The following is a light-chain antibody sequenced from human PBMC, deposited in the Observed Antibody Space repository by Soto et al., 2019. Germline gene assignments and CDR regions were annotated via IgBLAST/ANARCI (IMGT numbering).Light chain of an antibody. CDR3: QQYNSFTCT. Sequence: DIQMTQSPSTLSASVGDRVTITCRASQSISSWLAWYQQKPGKAPKLLIYDASSLESGVPSRFSGSGSGTEFTLTIISLQPDDFATHYCQQYNSFTCTFGQGTKVEIK. V-gene: IGKV1-5*01. J-gene: IGKJ1*01. CDR1: QSISSW. CDR2: DAS.